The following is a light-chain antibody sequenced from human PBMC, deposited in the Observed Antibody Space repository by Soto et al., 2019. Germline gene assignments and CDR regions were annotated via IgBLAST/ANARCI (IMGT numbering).Light chain of an antibody. CDR1: QNINIW. Sequence: DIQMTQSPSTLSASVGDRVTITCRASQNINIWLAWYQQKPGKAPKLLIYNAAYLESGVPSRFSGSAAGTEFTLTISSLQPDDFAIYYCQQYNGDSRGFGQGTKVELK. V-gene: IGKV1-5*01. J-gene: IGKJ1*01. CDR3: QQYNGDSRG. CDR2: NAA.